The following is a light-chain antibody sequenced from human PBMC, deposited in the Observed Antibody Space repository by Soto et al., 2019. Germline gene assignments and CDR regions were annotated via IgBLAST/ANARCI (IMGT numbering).Light chain of an antibody. V-gene: IGKV1-39*01. CDR1: QAISTS. CDR3: LKTYQSPPT. Sequence: DIQMTHSPSSLSASVGDRVTISCRSRQAISTSLNWYQQKPGKAPKLLIYAASSLQPGVPSRFTGSGLATYFTLTISSLPPEAFATYHCLKTYQSPPTFGQGTTVDIK. J-gene: IGKJ2*01. CDR2: AAS.